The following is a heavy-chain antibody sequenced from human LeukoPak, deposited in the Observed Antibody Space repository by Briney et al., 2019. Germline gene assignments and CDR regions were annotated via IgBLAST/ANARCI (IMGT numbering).Heavy chain of an antibody. CDR1: GYTFTSYG. J-gene: IGHJ6*02. Sequence: ASVKVSCKASGYTFTSYGISWVRQAPGQGLEWMGWISAYNGNTNYAQKLQGRVTMTTDTSTSTAYMELRSLRSDDTAVYYCARVSQQLVRTDYYYGMDVWGQGTTVTVSS. CDR3: ARVSQQLVRTDYYYGMDV. CDR2: ISAYNGNT. V-gene: IGHV1-18*01. D-gene: IGHD6-13*01.